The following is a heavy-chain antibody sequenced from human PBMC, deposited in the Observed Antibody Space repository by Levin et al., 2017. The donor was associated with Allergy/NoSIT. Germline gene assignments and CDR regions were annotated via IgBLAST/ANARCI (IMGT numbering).Heavy chain of an antibody. Sequence: GGSLRLSCAASGFTFSSYTMNWVRQAPGKGLEWVSSISSSSTYIYYADSVKGRFTISRDNAKNSLYLQMNSLRAEDTAVYYCARDPGGAILGGYGMDVWGQGTTVTVSS. CDR2: ISSSSTYI. J-gene: IGHJ6*02. V-gene: IGHV3-21*01. D-gene: IGHD3-3*01. CDR1: GFTFSSYT. CDR3: ARDPGGAILGGYGMDV.